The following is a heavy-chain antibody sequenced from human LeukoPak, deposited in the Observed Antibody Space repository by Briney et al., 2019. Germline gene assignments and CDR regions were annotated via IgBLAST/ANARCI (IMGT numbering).Heavy chain of an antibody. D-gene: IGHD3-10*01. J-gene: IGHJ5*02. Sequence: SETLSLTCAVYGGSFSGYYWSWIRQPPGKGLEWIGEINHSGSTNYNPSLKSRVTISVDTSKNQFSLKLSSVTAADTAVYYCARGLIWYHGSGSFWFDPWGQGTLVTVSS. CDR2: INHSGST. CDR1: GGSFSGYY. CDR3: ARGLIWYHGSGSFWFDP. V-gene: IGHV4-34*01.